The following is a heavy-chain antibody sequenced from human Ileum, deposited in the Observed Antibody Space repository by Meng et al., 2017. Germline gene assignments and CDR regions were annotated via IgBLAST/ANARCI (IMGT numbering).Heavy chain of an antibody. V-gene: IGHV2-26*01. D-gene: IGHD6-19*01. J-gene: IGHJ3*01. CDR1: GFSLSNDRLG. CDR3: ARIAVSGTVGAFDF. CDR2: IFSNDGK. Sequence: SSPTLVKPTETLTLTCTVSGFSLSNDRLGVSWVRQPPGKALEWLAHIFSNDGKSYSTSLKSRLTISKDTSKSQVVLTMTYMDPVDTATYYCARIAVSGTVGAFDFWGQGTMVTVSS.